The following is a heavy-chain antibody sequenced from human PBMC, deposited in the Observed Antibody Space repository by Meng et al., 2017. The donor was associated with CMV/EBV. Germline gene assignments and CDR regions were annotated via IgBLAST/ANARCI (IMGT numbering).Heavy chain of an antibody. CDR1: GYTFTRDG. CDR2: ISAYNGNT. V-gene: IGHV1-18*01. Sequence: PRVNSGDVLKTPGASVEVYCQASGYTFTRDGISWVRQAPGQGLEWMGWISAYNGNTNYAQKLQGRVTMTTDTSTSTAYMELRSLRSDDTAVYYCARDPLFGGGGRFDLWGRGTLVTVSS. J-gene: IGHJ2*01. D-gene: IGHD3-10*01. CDR3: ARDPLFGGGGRFDL.